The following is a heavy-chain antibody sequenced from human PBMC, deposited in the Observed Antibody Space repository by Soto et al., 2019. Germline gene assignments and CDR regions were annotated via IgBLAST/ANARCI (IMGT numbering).Heavy chain of an antibody. D-gene: IGHD2-15*01. CDR3: ARHQGYCSSTSCYGMDV. Sequence: GESLKISCEGSGYTFTTYWVAWVRQMPGKGLEWVGSIYPGDSDSRYNPSVQGQVTISADRSISTAYLQWNSLKASDTAMYFCARHQGYCSSTSCYGMDVWGQGTTVTVSS. V-gene: IGHV5-51*01. J-gene: IGHJ6*02. CDR1: GYTFTTYW. CDR2: IYPGDSDS.